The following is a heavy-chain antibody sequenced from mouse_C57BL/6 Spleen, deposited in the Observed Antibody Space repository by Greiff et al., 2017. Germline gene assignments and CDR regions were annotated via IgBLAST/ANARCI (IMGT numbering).Heavy chain of an antibody. CDR2: FYPGSGSI. D-gene: IGHD4-1*01. CDR3: ARHEDALTGDYAMDY. CDR1: GYTFTEYT. Sequence: QVHVKQSGAELVKPGASVKPSCKASGYTFTEYTIHWVKQRSGQGLEWIGWFYPGSGSIKYNEKFKDKATLTADKSSSTVYIELRRLTSEYSAVYFCARHEDALTGDYAMDYWGQGTSVTVSS. J-gene: IGHJ4*01. V-gene: IGHV1-62-2*01.